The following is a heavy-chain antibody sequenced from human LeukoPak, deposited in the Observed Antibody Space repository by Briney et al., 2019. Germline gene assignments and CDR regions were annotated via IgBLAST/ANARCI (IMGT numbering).Heavy chain of an antibody. V-gene: IGHV3-64*02. CDR3: AREYCTTNSCYIWGLGY. D-gene: IGHD2-2*02. CDR1: GFSFSTYT. Sequence: GGSLRLSCAASGFSFSTYTMRWVRQAPGKGLEYVSGIASNGGTKYYADSVKGRFTISRDNFKNTVYLQMDSLRTEDMAVYYGAREYCTTNSCYIWGLGYWGQGTLVTVSS. CDR2: IASNGGTK. J-gene: IGHJ4*02.